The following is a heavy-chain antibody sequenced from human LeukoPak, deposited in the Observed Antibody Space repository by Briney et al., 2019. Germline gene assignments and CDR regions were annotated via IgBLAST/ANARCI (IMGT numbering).Heavy chain of an antibody. V-gene: IGHV3-23*01. J-gene: IGHJ4*02. CDR3: AKDLFHDYGDY. CDR2: ISGSGGST. Sequence: GGTLRLSCAASGFTFSSYGMSWVRQAPGKGLERVSAISGSGGSTYYADSVKGRFTISRDNSKNTLYLQMNSLRAEDTAVYYCAKDLFHDYGDYWGQGTLVTVSS. D-gene: IGHD3-3*01. CDR1: GFTFSSYG.